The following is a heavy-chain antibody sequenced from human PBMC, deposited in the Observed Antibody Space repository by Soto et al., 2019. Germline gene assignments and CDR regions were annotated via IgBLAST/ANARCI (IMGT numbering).Heavy chain of an antibody. J-gene: IGHJ6*03. CDR3: ARDNLYCDYAGMYYYYYMDV. D-gene: IGHD4-17*01. V-gene: IGHV3-33*01. Sequence: PGGSLRLSCAASGFTFSSYGMHWVRQAPGKGLEWVAVIWYDGSNKYYADSVKGRFTISRDNSKNTLYLQMNSLRAEDTAVYYCARDNLYCDYAGMYYYYYMDVWGKGTTVTVSS. CDR2: IWYDGSNK. CDR1: GFTFSSYG.